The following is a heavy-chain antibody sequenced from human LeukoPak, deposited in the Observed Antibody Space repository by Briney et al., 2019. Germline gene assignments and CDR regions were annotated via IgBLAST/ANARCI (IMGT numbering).Heavy chain of an antibody. CDR2: IYYSGST. D-gene: IGHD3-22*01. J-gene: IGHJ4*02. CDR1: GGSISSGGYY. Sequence: SETLSLTCTVSGGSISSGGYYWSWIRQHPGKGLEWIGYIYYSGSTYYNPSLKSRVTISVDTSKNQFSLKLSSVTAADTAVYYCARVEPYYYDSSGGPSDDYWGQGTLVTVSS. CDR3: ARVEPYYYDSSGGPSDDY. V-gene: IGHV4-31*03.